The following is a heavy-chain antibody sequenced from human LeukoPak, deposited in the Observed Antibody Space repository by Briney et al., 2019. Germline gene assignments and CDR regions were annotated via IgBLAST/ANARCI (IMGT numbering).Heavy chain of an antibody. V-gene: IGHV1-18*01. Sequence: ASVKVSCKASGYTFTSYGISWVRQAPGQGLDWMGWISAYNGNTNYAQNLQGRVTMTTDTSTSTAYMELRSLRSDDTAVYYCARDLRDFFRWGNEPRDAFGIWGQGTMVTVSS. CDR2: ISAYNGNT. J-gene: IGHJ3*02. CDR1: GYTFTSYG. D-gene: IGHD3/OR15-3a*01. CDR3: ARDLRDFFRWGNEPRDAFGI.